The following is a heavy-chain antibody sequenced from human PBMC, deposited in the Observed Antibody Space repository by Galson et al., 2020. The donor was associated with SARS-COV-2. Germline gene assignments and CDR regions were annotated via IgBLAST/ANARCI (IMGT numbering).Heavy chain of an antibody. J-gene: IGHJ5*02. D-gene: IGHD6-19*01. V-gene: IGHV6-1*01. Sequence: QTLSLTCAISGDRVSSNSVSWNWIRQSPSRGLEWLGRTYYRSKWYNDYAVSVKSRITISPDTSKNQFSLQLNSVTPEDTAVYYCARSADSSGPPAVHFDPWGQGTLVTVSS. CDR1: GDRVSSNSVS. CDR2: TYYRSKWYN. CDR3: ARSADSSGPPAVHFDP.